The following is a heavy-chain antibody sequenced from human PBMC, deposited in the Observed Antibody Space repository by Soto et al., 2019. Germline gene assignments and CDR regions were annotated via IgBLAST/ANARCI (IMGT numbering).Heavy chain of an antibody. V-gene: IGHV1-46*01. J-gene: IGHJ4*02. CDR2: VNPSGGHT. CDR1: GDTFTDYY. D-gene: IGHD2-21*02. Sequence: QVQLVQSGAEVKKPGASVKVSCKASGDTFTDYYIHWVRQAPGQGLEWMGTVNPSGGHTTYAQHCLGRTTXPXXXSXXTLYMELTSLTSEDTAVYYCARGGPVVVVTAALDYWGQGTLVTVSS. CDR3: ARGGPVVVVTAALDY.